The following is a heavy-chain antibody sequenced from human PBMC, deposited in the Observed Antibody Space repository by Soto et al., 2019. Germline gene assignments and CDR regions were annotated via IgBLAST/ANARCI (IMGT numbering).Heavy chain of an antibody. D-gene: IGHD2-21*02. CDR1: GFTFSTYA. Sequence: EVQLLESGGGLVQPGGSLRLSCAASGFTFSTYATSWVRQAPGKGLEWVSTISASGGSTHYADSVKGRFTISRDNPKNALYLQTNSLRAEDTAGYYCAKFYGGNSAHTYTIDPWGQGTLVTVSS. J-gene: IGHJ5*02. CDR3: AKFYGGNSAHTYTIDP. CDR2: ISASGGST. V-gene: IGHV3-23*01.